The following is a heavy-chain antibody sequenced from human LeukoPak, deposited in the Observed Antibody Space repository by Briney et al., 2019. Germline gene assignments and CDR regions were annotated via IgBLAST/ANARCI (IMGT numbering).Heavy chain of an antibody. J-gene: IGHJ4*02. CDR1: GFAFSSYW. CDR3: ARALADTRGYYLGFDY. D-gene: IGHD3-22*01. CDR2: INQDGSEK. Sequence: GGSLRLSCAASGFAFSSYWMNWVRQAPGKGLEWVASINQDGSEKYYLDSLKGRLTIFRDNAKESLYLQMNSLRPDDTALYYCARALADTRGYYLGFDYWGQGTLVTVSS. V-gene: IGHV3-7*01.